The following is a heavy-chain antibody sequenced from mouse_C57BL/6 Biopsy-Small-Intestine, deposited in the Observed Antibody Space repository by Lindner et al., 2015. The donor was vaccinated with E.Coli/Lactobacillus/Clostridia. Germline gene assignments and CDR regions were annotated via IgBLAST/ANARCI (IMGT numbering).Heavy chain of an antibody. CDR3: AREGIYYEVWYFDV. V-gene: IGHV1-81*01. D-gene: IGHD1-1*02. CDR2: IYPRSGNT. CDR1: GYTFTSYG. J-gene: IGHJ1*03. Sequence: VQLQESGAELARPGASVKLSCKASGYTFTSYGISWVKQRTGQGLEWIGEIYPRSGNTYYNEKFKGKATLTADKSSSTAYMELRSLTSEDSAVYFCAREGIYYEVWYFDVWGTGTTVTVSS.